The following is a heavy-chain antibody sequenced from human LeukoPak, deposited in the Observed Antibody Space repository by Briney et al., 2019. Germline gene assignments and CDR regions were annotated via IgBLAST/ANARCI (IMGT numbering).Heavy chain of an antibody. CDR1: GGTFSSYA. Sequence: PWASVKVSCKASGGTFSSYAISWVRQAPGQGLEWMGGIIPIFGTANYAQKFQGGVTITADESTSTAYMELSSLRSEDTAVYYCAKSRLTVVKGFFDYWGQGTLVTVSS. CDR2: IIPIFGTA. D-gene: IGHD4-23*01. V-gene: IGHV1-69*13. J-gene: IGHJ4*02. CDR3: AKSRLTVVKGFFDY.